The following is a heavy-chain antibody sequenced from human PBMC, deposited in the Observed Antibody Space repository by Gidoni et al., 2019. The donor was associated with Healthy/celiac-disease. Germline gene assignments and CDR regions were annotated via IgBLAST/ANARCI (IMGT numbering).Heavy chain of an antibody. CDR1: GGSIRSYY. D-gene: IGHD7-27*01. J-gene: IGHJ4*02. CDR3: ARGGNWGSFWQYYFDY. Sequence: QVQLQESGPGLVKPSETLSLTCTVSGGSIRSYYWSWIRQPAGKGLEWIGRIYTRGGTKYNPSLKSRVTMSVDTSKNQFSLKLSSVTAADTAVYYCARGGNWGSFWQYYFDYWGQGTLVTVSS. CDR2: IYTRGGT. V-gene: IGHV4-4*07.